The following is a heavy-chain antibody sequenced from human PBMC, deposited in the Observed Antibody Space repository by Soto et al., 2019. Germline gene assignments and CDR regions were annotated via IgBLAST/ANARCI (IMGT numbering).Heavy chain of an antibody. Sequence: ASVKVSCKVPGYTLTELSMHWVRQAPGKGLEWMGGFDPEDGETIYAQKFQGRVTMTEDTSTDTAYMELSSLRSEDTAVYYCATDSIAARPDYYYYKDVWGKGTTVTVSS. CDR2: FDPEDGET. J-gene: IGHJ6*03. V-gene: IGHV1-24*01. CDR3: ATDSIAARPDYYYYKDV. D-gene: IGHD6-6*01. CDR1: GYTLTELS.